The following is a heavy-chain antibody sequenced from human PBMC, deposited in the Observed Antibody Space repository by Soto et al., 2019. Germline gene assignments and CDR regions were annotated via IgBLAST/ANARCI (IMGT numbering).Heavy chain of an antibody. V-gene: IGHV3-30*18. CDR1: GFTFSSYG. J-gene: IGHJ6*02. CDR2: ISYDGSNK. Sequence: PGGSLRLSCAASGFTFSSYGMHWVRQAPGKGLEWVAVISYDGSNKYYADSVKGRFTISRDNSKNTLYLQMNSLRAEDTAVYYCAKELAYYDSSGYRDYYYYGMDVWGQGTTVTVSS. CDR3: AKELAYYDSSGYRDYYYYGMDV. D-gene: IGHD3-22*01.